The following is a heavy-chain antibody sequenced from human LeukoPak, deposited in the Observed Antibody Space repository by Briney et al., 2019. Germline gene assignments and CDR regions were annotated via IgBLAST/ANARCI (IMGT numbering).Heavy chain of an antibody. V-gene: IGHV3-30*02. CDR2: IRYDGSNK. CDR1: GFTFSSYA. D-gene: IGHD3-10*01. J-gene: IGHJ4*02. CDR3: AKATMVRGVI. Sequence: GGSLRLSCAASGFTFSSYAMHWVRQAPGRGLEWVAFIRYDGSNKYYADPVKGRFTISRDNSKNTLYLQMNSLRAEDTAVYYCAKATMVRGVIWGQGTLVTVSS.